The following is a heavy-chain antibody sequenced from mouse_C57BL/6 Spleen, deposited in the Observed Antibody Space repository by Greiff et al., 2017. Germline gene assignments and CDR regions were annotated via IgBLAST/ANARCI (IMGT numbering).Heavy chain of an antibody. CDR3: TRDGGDGATGWYFEV. D-gene: IGHD1-1*01. CDR1: GYTFTDYE. J-gene: IGHJ1*03. V-gene: IGHV1-15*01. Sequence: QVQLQQSGAELVRPGASVTLSCKASGYTFTDYEMHWVKQTPVHGLEWIGAIDPETGGTAYNQKFKGKAILTADKSSSTAYMELRSLTSEDSAVYYCTRDGGDGATGWYFEVWGTGTTVTVSS. CDR2: IDPETGGT.